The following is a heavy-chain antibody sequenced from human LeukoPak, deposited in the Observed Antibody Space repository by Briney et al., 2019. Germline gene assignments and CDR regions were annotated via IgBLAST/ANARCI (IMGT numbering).Heavy chain of an antibody. Sequence: PGGSLRLSCAASGFTFSDFSMNWVRQAPGKGLEWISYISSTSTSIYYADSVTGRFTISRDNAKNSLYVQMNSLRAEDTAVYYCARVIGSYGDSAYWGQGTLVTVSS. CDR1: GFTFSDFS. CDR3: ARVIGSYGDSAY. V-gene: IGHV3-48*04. J-gene: IGHJ4*02. D-gene: IGHD4-17*01. CDR2: ISSTSTSI.